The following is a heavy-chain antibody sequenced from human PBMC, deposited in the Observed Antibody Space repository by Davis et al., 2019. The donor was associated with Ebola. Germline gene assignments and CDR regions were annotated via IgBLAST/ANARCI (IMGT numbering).Heavy chain of an antibody. J-gene: IGHJ2*01. Sequence: PGGSLRLSCAASGLIVSDSYMSWVRQAPGGVPEWVSVLYRDGRTYYTDSVQGRFTISRDNSKNILYLQMNTLRVEDTAMYYCVRHASGDFWYFSVWGRGTQVTVSS. CDR2: LYRDGRT. V-gene: IGHV3-66*04. CDR1: GLIVSDSY. CDR3: VRHASGDFWYFSV. D-gene: IGHD4-17*01.